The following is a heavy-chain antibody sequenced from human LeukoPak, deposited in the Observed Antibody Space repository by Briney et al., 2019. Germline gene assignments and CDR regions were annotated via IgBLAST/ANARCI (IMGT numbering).Heavy chain of an antibody. V-gene: IGHV3-21*01. J-gene: IGHJ4*02. CDR2: ISGSSSYI. Sequence: PGGSLRLSCAASGFTFSSYSMNWVRQAPGKGLEWVSSISGSSSYIYYADSVKGRFTISRDNAKNSLYLQMNSLRAEDTAVYYCARVPPRYGYDYYWGQGTLVTVSS. CDR1: GFTFSSYS. D-gene: IGHD5-18*01. CDR3: ARVPPRYGYDYY.